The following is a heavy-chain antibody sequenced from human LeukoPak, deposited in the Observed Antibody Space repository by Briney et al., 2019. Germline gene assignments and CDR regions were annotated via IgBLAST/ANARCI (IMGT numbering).Heavy chain of an antibody. CDR3: AKSYSGGYYADY. CDR2: ISAYNGNT. D-gene: IGHD1-26*01. V-gene: IGHV1-18*01. Sequence: ASVNVSCKASGYTFSDYGISWMRQAPGQGLGWMGWISAYNGNTHYAQKVQGRVTLTTDTSTSTAYMELTSLRSDDTAVYYCAKSYSGGYYADYWGQGTLVTVSS. CDR1: GYTFSDYG. J-gene: IGHJ4*02.